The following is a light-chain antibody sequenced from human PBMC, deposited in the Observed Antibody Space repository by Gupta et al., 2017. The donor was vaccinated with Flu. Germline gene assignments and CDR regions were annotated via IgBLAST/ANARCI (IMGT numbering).Light chain of an antibody. J-gene: IGKJ4*01. CDR2: DAS. CDR1: QSVSSY. Sequence: EIVLTQSPATLSLSPGERATLACRASQSVSSYLAWYQQKPGQAPRLLIYDASNRATGLPARFSGSGSGTXFTLTIXSLEPEDFAVYYCQQCCTWPLTFGXGTKVEIK. CDR3: QQCCTWPLT. V-gene: IGKV3-11*01.